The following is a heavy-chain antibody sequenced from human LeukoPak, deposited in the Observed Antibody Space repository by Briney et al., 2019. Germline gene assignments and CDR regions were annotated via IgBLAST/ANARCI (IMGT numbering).Heavy chain of an antibody. V-gene: IGHV3-48*02. CDR1: GFTFSAYS. CDR3: ARGANWVSRILDF. CDR2: ISSSSSTI. D-gene: IGHD4/OR15-4a*01. J-gene: IGHJ4*02. Sequence: GGSLRLSCAASGFTFSAYSMNWVRQAPVKGLEWVSYISSSSSTIYYVDSEKGRFTISRDNAKNSLYLQMNSLRDEDTAVYYCARGANWVSRILDFWGQGTLVTVSS.